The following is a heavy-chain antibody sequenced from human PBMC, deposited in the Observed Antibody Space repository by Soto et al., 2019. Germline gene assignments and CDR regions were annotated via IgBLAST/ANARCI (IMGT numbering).Heavy chain of an antibody. CDR2: ISAYNGNT. D-gene: IGHD6-19*01. CDR3: ARIGIAVASAYYYGMDV. Sequence: ASVKVSCKASGYTFTSYGISWVRQAPGQGLEWMGWISAYNGNTNYAQKLQGRVTMTTDTSTSTAYLQWGSLKASDTAMYYCARIGIAVASAYYYGMDVWGQGTTVTVSS. J-gene: IGHJ6*02. CDR1: GYTFTSYG. V-gene: IGHV1-18*01.